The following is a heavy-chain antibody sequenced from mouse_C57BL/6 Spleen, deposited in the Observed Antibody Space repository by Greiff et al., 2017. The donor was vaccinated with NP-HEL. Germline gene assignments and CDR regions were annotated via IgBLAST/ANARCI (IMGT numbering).Heavy chain of an antibody. CDR1: GFSLTSYG. D-gene: IGHD4-1*01. CDR3: AKAGGPSYWYFDV. CDR2: IWRGGST. V-gene: IGHV2-5*01. J-gene: IGHJ1*03. Sequence: VKLMESGPGLVQPSQSLSITCTVSGFSLTSYGVHWVRQSPGKGLEWLGVIWRGGSTDYNAAFMSRLSITKDNSKSQVFFKMNSLQADDTAIYYCAKAGGPSYWYFDVWGTGTTVTVSS.